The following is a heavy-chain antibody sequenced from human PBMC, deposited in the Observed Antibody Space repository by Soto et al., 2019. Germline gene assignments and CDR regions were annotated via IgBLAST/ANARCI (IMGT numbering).Heavy chain of an antibody. Sequence: QVQLVESGGGVIQPGRSLRLSCAASGFTLSSYGMHWVRQAPGKGLEWVEVISYDGSNKYYADSVKGRFTISRDNSKNTLYLQMNSLRAEDTAVYYCAKEDTAMETMGYYYYYYMDVWGKGTTVTVTS. CDR1: GFTLSSYG. CDR2: ISYDGSNK. D-gene: IGHD5-18*01. CDR3: AKEDTAMETMGYYYYYYMDV. V-gene: IGHV3-30*18. J-gene: IGHJ6*03.